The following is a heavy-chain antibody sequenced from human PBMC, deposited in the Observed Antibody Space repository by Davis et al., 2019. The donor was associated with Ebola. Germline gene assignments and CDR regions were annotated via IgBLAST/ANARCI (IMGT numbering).Heavy chain of an antibody. CDR2: IYYSGST. D-gene: IGHD1-26*01. J-gene: IGHJ4*02. V-gene: IGHV4-39*07. CDR3: ASLLGQFGY. Sequence: SATLSLTCTVSGGSISSSSYYWGWIRQPPGKGLEWIGSIYYSGSTYYNPSLKSRVTISVDTSKNQFSLKLSSVTAADTAVYYCASLLGQFGYWGQGTLVTVSS. CDR1: GGSISSSSYY.